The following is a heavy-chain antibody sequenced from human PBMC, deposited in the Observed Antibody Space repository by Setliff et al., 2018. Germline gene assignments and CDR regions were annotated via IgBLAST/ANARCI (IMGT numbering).Heavy chain of an antibody. CDR2: VTIYNGNT. J-gene: IGHJ4*02. V-gene: IGHV1-18*01. D-gene: IGHD3-10*01. Sequence: ASVKVSCKASGYIFNNYGVAWVRQAPGQGLDWMGWVTIYNGNTKYAQNLQGRLTLTTDRSTSTVYMELGSLTTDDTAIYYCARVESMVRGKNILRHFDYWGQETQVTVSS. CDR3: ARVESMVRGKNILRHFDY. CDR1: GYIFNNYG.